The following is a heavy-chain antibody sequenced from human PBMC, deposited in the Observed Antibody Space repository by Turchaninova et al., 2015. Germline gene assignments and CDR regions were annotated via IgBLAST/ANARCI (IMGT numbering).Heavy chain of an antibody. CDR1: GFTFSSSA. CDR3: AADQWAGGDGY. Sequence: QMQLLQSGPEVKQPATSVRVSCKAAGFTFSSSAVQWVRQARGQRLDWIGWIVVGSGNTNYAQKFQGRVTITSDISRSTAYLERSSLRSEYTAVYYCAADQWAGGDGYWGQGTLVTVSS. V-gene: IGHV1-58*01. D-gene: IGHD1-26*01. J-gene: IGHJ4*02. CDR2: IVVGSGNT.